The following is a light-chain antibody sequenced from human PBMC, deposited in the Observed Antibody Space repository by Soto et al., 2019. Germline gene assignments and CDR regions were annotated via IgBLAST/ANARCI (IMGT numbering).Light chain of an antibody. CDR3: QHYNSYS. V-gene: IGKV3-15*01. CDR1: QGIKDY. J-gene: IGKJ1*01. CDR2: GAS. Sequence: EIVMTQSPATLSVSPWERATLSCRASQGIKDYVAWFQQKPGQAPRLLIYGASTRATAIPARFSGSGSGTEFTLTISSLQPDDFATYYCQHYNSYSFGQGTKVDIK.